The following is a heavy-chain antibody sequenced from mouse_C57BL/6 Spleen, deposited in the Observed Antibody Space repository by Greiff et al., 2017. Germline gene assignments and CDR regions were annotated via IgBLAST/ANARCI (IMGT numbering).Heavy chain of an antibody. CDR1: GYTFTSYW. CDR3: ARLRSNYGGYYFDY. J-gene: IGHJ2*01. V-gene: IGHV1-52*01. D-gene: IGHD2-5*01. Sequence: QVQLQQPGAELVRPGSSVKLSCKASGYTFTSYWMHLVKQRPIQGLEWIGNIDPSDSETHYNQKFKDKATLTVDKSSSTAYMQLSSLTSEDSAVYYCARLRSNYGGYYFDYWGQGTTLTVSS. CDR2: IDPSDSET.